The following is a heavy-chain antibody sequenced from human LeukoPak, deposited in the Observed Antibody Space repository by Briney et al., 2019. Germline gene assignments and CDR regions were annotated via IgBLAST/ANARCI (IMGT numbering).Heavy chain of an antibody. CDR2: ISSSSSYI. CDR1: GGSISSST. CDR3: ARAVIVPAATLDKFDP. Sequence: ETLSLTCTVSGGSISSSTYYWGWIRPPPGKGLEWVSTISSSSSYIYYADSVKGQFTISRDNDKNPLYLQMNSLRAEDTAVYYCARAVIVPAATLDKFDPWSQGTLVTVSS. V-gene: IGHV3-21*01. J-gene: IGHJ5*02. D-gene: IGHD2-2*01.